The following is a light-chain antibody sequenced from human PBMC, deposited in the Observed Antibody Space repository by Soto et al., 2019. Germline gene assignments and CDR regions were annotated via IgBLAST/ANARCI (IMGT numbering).Light chain of an antibody. J-gene: IGKJ5*01. CDR1: QRLDSY. CDR2: WAS. V-gene: IGKV1-39*01. CDR3: QQSSRTPIT. Sequence: EIPMTQSASYLSASVGDGGSIXCRTSQRLDSYIIWCQQKPGEAPTPLIDWASSLQRVGPSRFSGSGSATDFTRAINSLQPEDFATYYCQQSSRTPITFGQGTRLEIK.